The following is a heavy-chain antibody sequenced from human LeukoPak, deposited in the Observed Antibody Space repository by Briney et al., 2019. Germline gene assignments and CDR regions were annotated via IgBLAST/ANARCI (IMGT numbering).Heavy chain of an antibody. CDR3: AKSVAIYFYYGLTS. V-gene: IGHV3-23*01. J-gene: IGHJ6*02. CDR1: GFTFSSYA. Sequence: GGSLRLSCAASGFTFSSYAMSWVRQTPGKGLEWVSAISGSGGSTYYADSVKGRFTISRDNFKNTLFLQMDSLRAEDTAPYYCAKSVAIYFYYGLTSGAKGPRSPSP. CDR2: ISGSGGST. D-gene: IGHD3-3*01.